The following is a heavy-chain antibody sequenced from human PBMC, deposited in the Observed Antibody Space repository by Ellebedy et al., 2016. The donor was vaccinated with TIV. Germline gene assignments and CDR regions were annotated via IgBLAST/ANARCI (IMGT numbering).Heavy chain of an antibody. V-gene: IGHV3-74*01. CDR1: GFTFSSYS. CDR3: AKGHYYYHY. CDR2: INSDGSST. J-gene: IGHJ4*02. D-gene: IGHD3-22*01. Sequence: GESLKISXAASGFTFSSYSMNWVRQAPGKGLVWVSRINSDGSSTSYADSVKGRFTISRDNAKNTLYLQMNSLRAEDTAVYYCAKGHYYYHYWGQGTLVTVSS.